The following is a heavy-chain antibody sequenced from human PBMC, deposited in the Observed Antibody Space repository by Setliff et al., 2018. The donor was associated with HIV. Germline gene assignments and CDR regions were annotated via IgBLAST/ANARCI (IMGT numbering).Heavy chain of an antibody. D-gene: IGHD2-15*01. V-gene: IGHV1-46*01. CDR3: ARAGVVVAATSYYYGMDV. CDR1: GYTFTSYY. CDR2: INPSGGST. J-gene: IGHJ6*02. Sequence: ASVKVSCKASGYTFTSYYMHWVRQAPGQGLEWMGIINPSGGSTSYAQKFQGRVTMTRDTSTSTVYMELSSLRSDDTAVYYCARAGVVVAATSYYYGMDVWGQGTTVTVSS.